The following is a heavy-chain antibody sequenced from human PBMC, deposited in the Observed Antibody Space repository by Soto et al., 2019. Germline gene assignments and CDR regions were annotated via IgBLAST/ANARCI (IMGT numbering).Heavy chain of an antibody. CDR2: ISGSGGST. CDR1: GFTFSSYG. D-gene: IGHD1-26*01. V-gene: IGHV3-23*01. J-gene: IGHJ4*02. Sequence: EVQLLESGGGLVQPGGSLRLSCAASGFTFSSYGMSWVRQAPGKGLEWVSSISGSGGSTYYADSVKGRFTISRDNSKNTLYLQMTSLRAEDTAVYYCAKSLSVGATTPFDYWGQGTLVTVSS. CDR3: AKSLSVGATTPFDY.